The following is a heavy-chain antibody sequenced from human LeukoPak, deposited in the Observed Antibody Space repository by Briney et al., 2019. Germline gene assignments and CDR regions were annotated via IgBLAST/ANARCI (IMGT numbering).Heavy chain of an antibody. J-gene: IGHJ5*02. D-gene: IGHD3-16*02. CDR3: ARGDFMITFGGVIVPRGNWFDP. CDR2: MNPNSGNT. Sequence: ASVKVSCKASGYTFTSYDINWVRQATGQGLEWMGWMNPNSGNTGYAQKFQGRVTITRNTSISTAYMELSSLRSEDTAVYYCARGDFMITFGGVIVPRGNWFDPWGQGTLVTVSS. CDR1: GYTFTSYD. V-gene: IGHV1-8*03.